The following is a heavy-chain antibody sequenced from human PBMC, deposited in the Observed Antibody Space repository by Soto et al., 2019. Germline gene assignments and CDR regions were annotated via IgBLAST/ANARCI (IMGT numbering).Heavy chain of an antibody. CDR1: GYTFTSYA. Sequence: ASVKVSCKASGYTFTSYAMHWVRQAPGQRLEWMGWINAGNGNTKYSQKFQGRVTITRDTSASTAYMELSSLRSEDTAVYYCARGYCSGGSCYWFDPWGQGIQVTVSS. V-gene: IGHV1-3*01. CDR2: INAGNGNT. J-gene: IGHJ5*02. CDR3: ARGYCSGGSCYWFDP. D-gene: IGHD2-15*01.